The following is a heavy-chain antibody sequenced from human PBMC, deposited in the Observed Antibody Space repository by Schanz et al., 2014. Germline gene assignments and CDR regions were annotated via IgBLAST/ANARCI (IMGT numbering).Heavy chain of an antibody. V-gene: IGHV3-48*01. J-gene: IGHJ3*01. CDR2: ISRSSSTI. Sequence: EVQVLESGEGLVEAGGSLRLSCAASGFTVRTFGMNWVRQAPGKGLEWVSDISRSSSTIYYADSVKGRFTISRDNAKNSLYLQMNSLRAEDTGVYYCARGREVVAKIFDVWGQWTMVTFSS. CDR3: ARGREVVAKIFDV. D-gene: IGHD3-22*01. CDR1: GFTVRTFG.